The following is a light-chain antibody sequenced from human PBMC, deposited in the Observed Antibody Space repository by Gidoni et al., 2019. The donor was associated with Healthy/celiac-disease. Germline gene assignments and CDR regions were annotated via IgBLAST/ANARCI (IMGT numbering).Light chain of an antibody. Sequence: DIVLTQPPATLSLSPGERATLSCRASQSVSSYLAWYQQKPGQAPRLLIYDASNRATGIPARFSGSGSGTDFTLTISSLEPEDCAVYYCQRRSNWPPYTFGQGTKLEIK. J-gene: IGKJ2*01. CDR3: QRRSNWPPYT. V-gene: IGKV3-11*01. CDR2: DAS. CDR1: QSVSSY.